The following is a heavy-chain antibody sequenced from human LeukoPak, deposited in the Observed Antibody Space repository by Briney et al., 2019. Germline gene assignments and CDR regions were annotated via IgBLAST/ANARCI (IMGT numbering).Heavy chain of an antibody. D-gene: IGHD2-15*01. J-gene: IGHJ4*02. CDR2: INHSGST. CDR3: ARERYCSGGSCYSGLFDY. CDR1: GGSFSGYY. V-gene: IGHV4-34*01. Sequence: SETLSLTCAVYGGSFSGYYWSWIRQPPGKGLEWIGEINHSGSTNYNPSLKSRVTISVDTSKNQFSLKLSSVTAADTAVYYCARERYCSGGSCYSGLFDYWGQGTLVTVSS.